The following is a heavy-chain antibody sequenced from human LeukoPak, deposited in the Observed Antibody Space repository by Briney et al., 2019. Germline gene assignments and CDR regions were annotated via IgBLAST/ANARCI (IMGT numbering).Heavy chain of an antibody. V-gene: IGHV4-39*07. D-gene: IGHD3-10*01. CDR2: IYYSGST. CDR3: AREKGVIIN. CDR1: GGSISSSSYY. Sequence: SETLSLTCTVSGGSISSSSYYWGWIRQPPGKGLEWIGSIYYSGSTYYNPSLKSRVTISVDTSKNQFSLKLSSVTAADTAVYYCAREKGVIINWGQGTLVTVSS. J-gene: IGHJ4*02.